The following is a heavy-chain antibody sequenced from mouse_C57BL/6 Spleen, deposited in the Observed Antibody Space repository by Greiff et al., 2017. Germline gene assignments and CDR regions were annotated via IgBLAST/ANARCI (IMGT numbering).Heavy chain of an antibody. Sequence: EVQLQQSGAELVRPGASVKLSCTASGFNIKDYYMHWVKQRPEQGLEWIGRIDPEDGDTEYAPKFQGKATMTADTSSNTAYLQLSSLTSEDTAVYYCTLYGSSGDWYFDVWGTGTTVTVSS. J-gene: IGHJ1*03. CDR2: IDPEDGDT. CDR3: TLYGSSGDWYFDV. CDR1: GFNIKDYY. V-gene: IGHV14-1*01. D-gene: IGHD1-1*01.